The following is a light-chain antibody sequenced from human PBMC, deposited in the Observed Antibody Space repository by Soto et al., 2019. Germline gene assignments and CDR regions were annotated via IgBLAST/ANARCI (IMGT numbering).Light chain of an antibody. Sequence: EIVLTQSPGTLSLSPGERATLSCRASQSVSSSYLAWYQQKPGQAPRLLMYGASSWATGIPDRLSGSGSGTEFTLTISRLEPEDFAVSYCQQYGSAPTWTFGQGTKVEIK. CDR3: QQYGSAPTWT. J-gene: IGKJ1*01. V-gene: IGKV3-20*01. CDR1: QSVSSSY. CDR2: GAS.